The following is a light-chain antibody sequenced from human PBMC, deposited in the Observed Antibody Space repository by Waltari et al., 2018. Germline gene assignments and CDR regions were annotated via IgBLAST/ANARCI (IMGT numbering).Light chain of an antibody. Sequence: QSALSQPASVSGSPGQSITISCTGTSSNVGGYNLVSWYKNPPGKAPKLLISDVNKRSAGVSNRLSVSKSGHTAYLTISGLQAEDEADYYCYSYAGSSTWVFGGGTNLAVL. J-gene: IGLJ3*02. CDR3: YSYAGSSTWV. CDR2: DVN. V-gene: IGLV2-23*02. CDR1: SSNVGGYNL.